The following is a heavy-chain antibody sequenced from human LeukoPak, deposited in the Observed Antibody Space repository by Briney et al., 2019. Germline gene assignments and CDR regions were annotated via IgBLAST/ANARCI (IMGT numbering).Heavy chain of an antibody. CDR3: ARWGGTRQYYFDY. CDR1: GFIFSDYG. J-gene: IGHJ4*02. Sequence: GGSLRFSCAVSGFIFSDYGFHWVRQAPGKGLEWVAVTRFDGSIKQYADSVKGRFTISRDDSKNTLYLQMNFLKSEDTAVYYCARWGGTRQYYFDYWGQGTLVTVSS. V-gene: IGHV3-33*01. D-gene: IGHD1-1*01. CDR2: TRFDGSIK.